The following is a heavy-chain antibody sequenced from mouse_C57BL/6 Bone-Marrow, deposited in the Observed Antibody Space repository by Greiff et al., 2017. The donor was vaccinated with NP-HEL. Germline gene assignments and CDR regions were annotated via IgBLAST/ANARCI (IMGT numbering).Heavy chain of an antibody. CDR1: GYTFTNYW. CDR3: ARGILPHFDY. V-gene: IGHV1-63*01. J-gene: IGHJ2*01. Sequence: QVQLKESGAELVRPGTSVKMSCKASGYTFTNYWIGWAKQRPGHGLEWIGDIYPGGGYTNYNEKFKGKATLTADKSSSTAYMQFSSLTSEDSAIYYCARGILPHFDYWGQGTTLTVSS. CDR2: IYPGGGYT.